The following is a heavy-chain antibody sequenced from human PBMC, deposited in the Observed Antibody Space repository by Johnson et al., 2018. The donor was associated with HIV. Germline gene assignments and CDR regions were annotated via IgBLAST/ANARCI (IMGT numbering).Heavy chain of an antibody. J-gene: IGHJ3*02. CDR2: ISGSDGAI. Sequence: QVQLVESGGGCVTPGGSLSLSCAASRFTFSDSYMNWIRQAPGKGLEWVSYISGSDGAIWYADSVKGRFTVSRDNAKNSFYLQMNSLRVEDTAVYYCARLKNGAFDIWGQGTMVTVSS. CDR3: ARLKNGAFDI. V-gene: IGHV3-11*01. D-gene: IGHD2-8*01. CDR1: RFTFSDSY.